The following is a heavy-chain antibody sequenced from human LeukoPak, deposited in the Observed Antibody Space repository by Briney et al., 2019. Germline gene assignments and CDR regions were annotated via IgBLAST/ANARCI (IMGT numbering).Heavy chain of an antibody. J-gene: IGHJ5*02. V-gene: IGHV4-39*07. CDR1: GGSISSSSYY. CDR3: ASTVAARHGWFDP. Sequence: SETLSLTCTVSGGSISSSSYYWGWIRQPPGKGLEWIGSIYYSGSTYYNPSLKSRVTISVDTSKNQFSLKLSSVTAADTAVYYCASTVAARHGWFDPWGQGTLVTVS. CDR2: IYYSGST. D-gene: IGHD6-6*01.